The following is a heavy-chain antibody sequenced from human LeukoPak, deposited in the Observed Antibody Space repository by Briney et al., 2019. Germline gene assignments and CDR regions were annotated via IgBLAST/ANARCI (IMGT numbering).Heavy chain of an antibody. J-gene: IGHJ6*03. CDR1: GYTFTSYG. V-gene: IGHV1-18*01. D-gene: IGHD3-9*01. Sequence: ASVKVSCKASGYTFTSYGISWVRQAPGQGLEWMGWISAYNGNTNYAQKFQGRVTITRNTSISTAYMELSSLRSEDTAVYYCARAYYDILTGYYPGYYYYMDVWGKGTTVTVSS. CDR2: ISAYNGNT. CDR3: ARAYYDILTGYYPGYYYYMDV.